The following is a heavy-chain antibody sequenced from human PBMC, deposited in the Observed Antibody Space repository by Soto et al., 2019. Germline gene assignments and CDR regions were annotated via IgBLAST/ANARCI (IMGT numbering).Heavy chain of an antibody. J-gene: IGHJ4*02. D-gene: IGHD2-15*01. CDR1: DFSFSSHS. CDR3: ARMVAATRAIDY. CDR2: ITSTAM. V-gene: IGHV3-48*02. Sequence: GVSLRLYCFASDFSFSSHSMNWFCQCPGKGLEWISYITSTAMYYADSVKVRFAISRDNAKNSLYLQMNSLRDEDTAVYYCARMVAATRAIDYWCQRALLTVS.